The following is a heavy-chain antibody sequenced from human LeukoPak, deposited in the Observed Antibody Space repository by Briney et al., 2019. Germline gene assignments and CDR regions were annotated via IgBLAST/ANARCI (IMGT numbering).Heavy chain of an antibody. Sequence: PGGSLRLSCAASGFTFSTYAMNWVRQAPGKGLEWVSTISSGGGSTYYADSVKGRFTISRDNSKNTLSLQMNSLRADDTAIYYCAKGGVGYGSGSYNWFDPWGQGALVTVSS. V-gene: IGHV3-23*01. D-gene: IGHD3-10*01. CDR3: AKGGVGYGSGSYNWFDP. J-gene: IGHJ5*02. CDR1: GFTFSTYA. CDR2: ISSGGGST.